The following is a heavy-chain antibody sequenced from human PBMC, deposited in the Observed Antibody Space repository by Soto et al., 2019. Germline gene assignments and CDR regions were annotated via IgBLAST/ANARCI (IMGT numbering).Heavy chain of an antibody. CDR2: ISGSGSNT. CDR1: GFSFSTYA. CDR3: AKGLSTSYYDILTGPDF. D-gene: IGHD3-9*01. V-gene: IGHV3-23*01. J-gene: IGHJ4*02. Sequence: GALLLTCQASGFSFSTYAMNWVRQAPGKGLEWVSVISGSGSNTFYADSVRGRFTISRDNSKKTVYLQMKSLRAEDTAVYYCAKGLSTSYYDILTGPDFWGQGTLVTVYS.